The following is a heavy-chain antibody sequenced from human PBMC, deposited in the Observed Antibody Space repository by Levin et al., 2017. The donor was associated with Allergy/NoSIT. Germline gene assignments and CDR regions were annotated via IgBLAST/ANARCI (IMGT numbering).Heavy chain of an antibody. CDR1: GFAFPSYS. J-gene: IGHJ4*02. Sequence: PGGSLRLSCAASGFAFPSYSMSWARQTPERGLEWVANINEDGSEIYYLESVRGRFTISRDNAKSSLYLQMNNLHAEDTAVYFCARGRTYSIYWGQGTLVTVSS. CDR3: ARGRTYSIY. CDR2: INEDGSEI. D-gene: IGHD2-15*01. V-gene: IGHV3-7*04.